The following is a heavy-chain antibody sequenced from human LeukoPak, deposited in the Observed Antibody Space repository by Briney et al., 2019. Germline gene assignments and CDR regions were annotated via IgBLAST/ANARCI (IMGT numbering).Heavy chain of an antibody. CDR1: GFTFSSYG. CDR2: IWYDGSNK. J-gene: IGHJ4*02. Sequence: GGSLRLSCAASGFTFSSYGMHWVRQAPGKGLEWVAVIWYDGSNKYYADSVKGRFTISRDNSKNTLYLQMNSLRVEDTAVYYCARNYYDSSGYYRFDYWGQGTLVTVSS. D-gene: IGHD3-22*01. CDR3: ARNYYDSSGYYRFDY. V-gene: IGHV3-33*01.